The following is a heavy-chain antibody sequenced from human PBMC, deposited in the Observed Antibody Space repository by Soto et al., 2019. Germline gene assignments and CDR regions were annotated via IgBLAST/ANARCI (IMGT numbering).Heavy chain of an antibody. J-gene: IGHJ6*02. CDR2: VYSTGGT. CDR1: GDSIGRFY. D-gene: IGHD1-26*01. CDR3: ARDLSGTGLDI. V-gene: IGHV4-4*07. Sequence: LSLTCNVSGDSIGRFYWSWIRQSAERGLEWIGRVYSTGGTAYNPALKGRVTISLDRSNNHVSLEMNSVTAADTAVYFCARDLSGTGLDIWGRGTRVTVS.